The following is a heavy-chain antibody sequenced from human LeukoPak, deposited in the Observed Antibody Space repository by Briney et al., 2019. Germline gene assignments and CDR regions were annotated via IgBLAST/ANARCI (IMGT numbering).Heavy chain of an antibody. J-gene: IGHJ4*02. CDR1: GGSFSGYY. Sequence: SEALSLTCAVYGGSFSGYYWSWIRQPPGKGLEWIGEINHSGSTNYNPSLKSRVTISVDTSKNQFSLKLSSVTAADTAVYYCARQTAKNVDTARFDYWGQGTLVTVSS. V-gene: IGHV4-34*01. CDR3: ARQTAKNVDTARFDY. CDR2: INHSGST. D-gene: IGHD5-18*01.